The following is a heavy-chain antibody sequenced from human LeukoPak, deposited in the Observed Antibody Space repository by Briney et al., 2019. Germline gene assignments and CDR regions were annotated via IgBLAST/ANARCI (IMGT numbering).Heavy chain of an antibody. CDR1: GFTVSSNY. V-gene: IGHV3-66*01. D-gene: IGHD4-17*01. CDR2: IYSGGST. Sequence: GGSLRLSCAASGFTVSSNYMSWVRQAPGKGLEWVSVIYSGGSTYYADSVKGRFTISRDNSKNTLYLQMNSLRAEDTAVYYCARARMDYGDYVYFQHWGQGTLVTVSS. J-gene: IGHJ1*01. CDR3: ARARMDYGDYVYFQH.